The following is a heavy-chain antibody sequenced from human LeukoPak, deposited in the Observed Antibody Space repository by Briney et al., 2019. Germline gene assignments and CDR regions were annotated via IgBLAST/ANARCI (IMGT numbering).Heavy chain of an antibody. Sequence: PSETLSLTCTVSGGSISIYYWSWIRQSPGKGLEWIGYIYYSGSTYYNPSLKSRVTISVDTSKNQFSLKLSSVTAADTAVYYCARYYYDSSGYYSYFVYWGQGTLVTVSS. J-gene: IGHJ4*02. V-gene: IGHV4-59*06. CDR2: IYYSGST. CDR3: ARYYYDSSGYYSYFVY. CDR1: GGSISIYY. D-gene: IGHD3-22*01.